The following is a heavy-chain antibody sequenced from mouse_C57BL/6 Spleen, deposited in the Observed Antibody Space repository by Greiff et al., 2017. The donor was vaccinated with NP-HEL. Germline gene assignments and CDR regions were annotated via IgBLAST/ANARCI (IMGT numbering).Heavy chain of an antibody. Sequence: VQLKESGPELVKPGASVKISCKASGYSFTDYNMNWVKQSNGKSLEWIGVINPNYGTTSYNQKFKGKATLTVDQSSSTAYMQLNSLTSEDSAVYYCARENYGSSYDYAMDYWGQGTSVTVSS. D-gene: IGHD1-1*01. V-gene: IGHV1-39*01. CDR2: INPNYGTT. CDR1: GYSFTDYN. J-gene: IGHJ4*01. CDR3: ARENYGSSYDYAMDY.